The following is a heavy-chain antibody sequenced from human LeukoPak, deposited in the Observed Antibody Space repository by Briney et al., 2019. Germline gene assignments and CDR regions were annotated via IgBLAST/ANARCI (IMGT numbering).Heavy chain of an antibody. J-gene: IGHJ4*02. Sequence: PSQTLSLTCTVSGGSISSGDYYWSWIRQPPGKGLEWIGYIYYSGSTYYNPSLKSRVTISVDTSKSQFSLKLSSVTAADTAVYYCARSLAGSAKVDYWGQGTLVTVSS. D-gene: IGHD6-19*01. CDR2: IYYSGST. CDR1: GGSISSGDYY. CDR3: ARSLAGSAKVDY. V-gene: IGHV4-30-4*01.